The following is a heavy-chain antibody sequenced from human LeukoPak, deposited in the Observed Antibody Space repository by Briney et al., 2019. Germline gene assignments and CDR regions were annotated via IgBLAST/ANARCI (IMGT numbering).Heavy chain of an antibody. Sequence: SETLSLTCAVYGGSFSGYYWAWIRQPPGKGLEWIGSVYYGRSPYYNPSLESRATISVDTSKNHFSLKMSSVTAADTAVYYCARSSGTGTFSYWGQGTLVTVSS. CDR3: ARSSGTGTFSY. D-gene: IGHD6-25*01. V-gene: IGHV4-39*02. CDR1: GGSFSGYY. CDR2: VYYGRSP. J-gene: IGHJ4*02.